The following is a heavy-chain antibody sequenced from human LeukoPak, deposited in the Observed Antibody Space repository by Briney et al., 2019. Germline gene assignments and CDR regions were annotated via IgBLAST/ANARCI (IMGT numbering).Heavy chain of an antibody. Sequence: PSETLSLTCTVSGGSIRSSYYYWGWIRQPPGKGLEWIGSIYYSGSTYYNPSLKSRVTISVDTSKNQFSLKLSSVTAADTAVYYCARHPDYYDSSGFAFDIWGQGTMVTVSS. J-gene: IGHJ3*02. V-gene: IGHV4-39*01. CDR3: ARHPDYYDSSGFAFDI. D-gene: IGHD3-22*01. CDR2: IYYSGST. CDR1: GGSIRSSYYY.